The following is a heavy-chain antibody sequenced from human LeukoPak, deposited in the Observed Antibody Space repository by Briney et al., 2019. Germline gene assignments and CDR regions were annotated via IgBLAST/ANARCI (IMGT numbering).Heavy chain of an antibody. Sequence: SVKVSCKASGGTFSSYAISWVRQAPGQGLEWMGGIIPIFGTANYAQKFQGRVTITTDESTSTAYMELSSLRSEDTAVYYCATCEYSSSSPTYYYYMDVWGKGTTVTVSS. CDR2: IIPIFGTA. V-gene: IGHV1-69*05. D-gene: IGHD6-6*01. J-gene: IGHJ6*03. CDR3: ATCEYSSSSPTYYYYMDV. CDR1: GGTFSSYA.